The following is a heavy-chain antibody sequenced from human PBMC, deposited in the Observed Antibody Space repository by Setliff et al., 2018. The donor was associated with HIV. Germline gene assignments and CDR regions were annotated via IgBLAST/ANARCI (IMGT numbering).Heavy chain of an antibody. CDR1: GGSFSDYY. CDR3: ARDKTYCNYSRCSRAGWYFD. D-gene: IGHD2-2*01. J-gene: IGHJ2*01. CDR2: ISHSGNT. V-gene: IGHV4-34*01. Sequence: SETLSLTCAVYGGSFSDYYWGWIRQPPGKGLEWIASISHSGNTYYNPSLNSRVTISLDTSKNQFSLKLSSVTAADTAVYYCARDKTYCNYSRCSRAGWYFD.